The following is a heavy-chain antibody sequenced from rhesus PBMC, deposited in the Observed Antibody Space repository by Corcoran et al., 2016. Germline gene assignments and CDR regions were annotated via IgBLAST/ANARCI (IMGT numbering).Heavy chain of an antibody. D-gene: IGHD6-31*01. Sequence: QVQLQESGPGLLKPSETLSLTCAVSGGSIRGGYGWGWIPQPPGKGLEWIGGIYSSSGNTYYNPSLKSRVTISTDTSKNQFSLKLSSVTAADTAVYYCAREDSSGKLDYWGQGVLVTVSS. CDR2: IYSSSGNT. CDR1: GGSIRGGYG. J-gene: IGHJ4*01. CDR3: AREDSSGKLDY. V-gene: IGHV4S7*01.